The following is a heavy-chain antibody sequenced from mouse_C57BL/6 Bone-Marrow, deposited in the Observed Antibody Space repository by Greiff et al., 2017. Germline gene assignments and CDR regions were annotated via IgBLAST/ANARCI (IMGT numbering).Heavy chain of an antibody. CDR3: ARSGANWVFDY. Sequence: VQLQESGGGLVKPGGSLKLSCAASGFTFSSYAMSWVRQTPEKRLEWVATISDGGSYTYYPDNVKGRFTITRDNSKNNPYLQMSHLKSEDTAMYYCARSGANWVFDYWGQGTTLTVSS. V-gene: IGHV5-4*01. D-gene: IGHD4-1*01. CDR2: ISDGGSYT. CDR1: GFTFSSYA. J-gene: IGHJ2*01.